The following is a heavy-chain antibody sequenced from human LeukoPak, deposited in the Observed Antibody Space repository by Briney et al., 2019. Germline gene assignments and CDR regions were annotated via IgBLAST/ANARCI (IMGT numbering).Heavy chain of an antibody. CDR3: AREGTIGGYESHWFDP. D-gene: IGHD5-12*01. Sequence: SETLSLTCTVPGGSISSYYWSWIRQPPGKGLEWIGYIYYSGSTNYNPSLKSRVTISVDTSKNQFSLKLSSVTAADTAVYYCAREGTIGGYESHWFDPWGQGTLVTVSS. V-gene: IGHV4-59*01. J-gene: IGHJ5*02. CDR1: GGSISSYY. CDR2: IYYSGST.